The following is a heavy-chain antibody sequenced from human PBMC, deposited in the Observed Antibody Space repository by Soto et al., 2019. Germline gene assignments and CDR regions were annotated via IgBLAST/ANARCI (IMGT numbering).Heavy chain of an antibody. J-gene: IGHJ4*02. V-gene: IGHV4-34*01. CDR1: GGSFSGYY. CDR2: INHSGST. Sequence: PSETLSLTCAVYGGSFSGYYWSWIRQPPGKGLEWIGEINHSGSTNYNPSLKSRVTISVDTSKNQFSLKLSSVTAADTAVYYCARHPFAGTFDYWGQGTLVTVSS. D-gene: IGHD6-13*01. CDR3: ARHPFAGTFDY.